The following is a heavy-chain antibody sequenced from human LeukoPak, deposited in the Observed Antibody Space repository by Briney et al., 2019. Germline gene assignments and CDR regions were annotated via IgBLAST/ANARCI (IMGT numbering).Heavy chain of an antibody. CDR2: IYYSGST. CDR1: GGSISSSSYY. Sequence: SETLSLTCTVSGGSISSSSYYWGWIRQPPGKGLEWIGSIYYSGSTYYNPSLKSRVTISVDTSKNQFSLKLSSVTAADTAVYYCASEGVNYGMDVWGQGTTVTVSS. CDR3: ASEGVNYGMDV. D-gene: IGHD3-10*01. V-gene: IGHV4-39*01. J-gene: IGHJ6*02.